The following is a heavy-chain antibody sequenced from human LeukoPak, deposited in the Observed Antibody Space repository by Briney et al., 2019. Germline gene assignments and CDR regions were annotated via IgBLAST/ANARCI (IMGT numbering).Heavy chain of an antibody. CDR1: GYTFTSYA. CDR3: ARPGEFDRGVADY. D-gene: IGHD3-10*01. J-gene: IGHJ4*02. CDR2: INAGNGNT. Sequence: ASVKVSCKASGYTFTSYAMHWVRQAPGQRLEWMGWINAGNGNTKYSQKFQGRVTITRDTSASTAYMELSSLRSEDTAVYYCARPGEFDRGVADYWGQGTLVTVSS. V-gene: IGHV1-3*01.